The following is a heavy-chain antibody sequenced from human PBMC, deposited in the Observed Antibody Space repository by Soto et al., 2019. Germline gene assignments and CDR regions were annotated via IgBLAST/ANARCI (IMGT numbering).Heavy chain of an antibody. CDR3: ARDCSSTSCYTVHYYYGMDV. CDR2: ISGSGGST. D-gene: IGHD2-2*02. J-gene: IGHJ6*02. V-gene: IGHV3-23*01. Sequence: GGSLRLSCAASGFTFSSYAMSWVRQAPGKGLEWVSAISGSGGSTYYADSVKGRFTISRDNSKNTLYLQMNSLRAEDTAVYYCARDCSSTSCYTVHYYYGMDVWGQGTTVTVSS. CDR1: GFTFSSYA.